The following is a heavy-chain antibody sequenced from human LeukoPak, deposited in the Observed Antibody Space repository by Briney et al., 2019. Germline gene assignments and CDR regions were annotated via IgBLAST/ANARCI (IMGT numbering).Heavy chain of an antibody. D-gene: IGHD1-26*01. CDR3: ARVDRGGGSATNAFDI. Sequence: PGGSLRLSCTASGFTFSTYWMHWVRQAPGKGLMWVSSISSSSSYIYYADSVKGRFTISRDNAKNSLYLQMNSLRAEDTAVYYCARVDRGGGSATNAFDIWGQGTMVTVSS. V-gene: IGHV3-21*04. J-gene: IGHJ3*02. CDR1: GFTFSTYW. CDR2: ISSSSSYI.